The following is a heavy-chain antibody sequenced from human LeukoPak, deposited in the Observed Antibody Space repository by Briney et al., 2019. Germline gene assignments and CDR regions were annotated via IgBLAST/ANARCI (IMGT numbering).Heavy chain of an antibody. CDR3: ARGWGVAVY. CDR1: GFTFSSYW. CDR2: INHNGNVN. D-gene: IGHD3-10*01. V-gene: IGHV3-7*01. Sequence: GGSLRLSCAASGFTFSSYWMNWARQAPGKGLEWVASINHNGNVNYYVDSVKGRFTISRDNAKNSLYLQMNSPRAEDTAVYYCARGWGVAVYWGQGTLVTVSS. J-gene: IGHJ4*02.